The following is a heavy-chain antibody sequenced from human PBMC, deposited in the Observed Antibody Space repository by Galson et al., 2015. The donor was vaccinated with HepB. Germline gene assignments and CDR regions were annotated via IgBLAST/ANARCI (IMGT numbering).Heavy chain of an antibody. J-gene: IGHJ4*02. CDR1: GFAFSSYN. Sequence: SLRLSCAASGFAFSSYNMNWVRQAPGKGLEWVSFISRGSSSIYYADSVKGRFTISRDNAKNSLYLQMNSLGDEDTAVYYCARGRPVLDWGQGTLVTVSS. CDR2: ISRGSSSI. CDR3: ARGRPVLD. D-gene: IGHD4/OR15-4a*01. V-gene: IGHV3-48*02.